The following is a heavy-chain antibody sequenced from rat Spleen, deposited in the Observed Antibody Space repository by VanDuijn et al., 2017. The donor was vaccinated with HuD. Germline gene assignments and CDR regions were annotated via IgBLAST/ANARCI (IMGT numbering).Heavy chain of an antibody. CDR1: GFSLTSDG. CDR2: IWSGGTT. Sequence: QVQLKESGPGLVQPSQTLSLTCTVSGFSLTSDGVSWVRQPPGKGLEWIGAIWSGGTTDYSSALKSRLNISRDTSKSQVFLKINSLQTEDTAIYYCTGGGTLGPLRRPQGYWGQGVMVTVSS. J-gene: IGHJ2*01. D-gene: IGHD1-11*01. CDR3: TGGGTLGPLRRPQGY. V-gene: IGHV2-4*01.